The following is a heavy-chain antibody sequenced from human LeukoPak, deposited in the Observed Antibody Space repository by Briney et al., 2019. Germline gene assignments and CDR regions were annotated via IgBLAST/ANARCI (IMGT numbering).Heavy chain of an antibody. CDR1: GFTFDDYA. V-gene: IGHV3-9*01. CDR2: ISWKSDSI. J-gene: IGHJ6*03. CDR3: ARDPYSGSYVDYYYYYYMDV. D-gene: IGHD6-13*01. Sequence: PGGSLRLSCAASGFTFDDYAMHWVRQAPGKGLEWVSGISWKSDSIAYADSVKGRFTISRDNAKNSLYLQIDSLRAEDTAVYYCARDPYSGSYVDYYYYYYMDVWGKGTTVTISS.